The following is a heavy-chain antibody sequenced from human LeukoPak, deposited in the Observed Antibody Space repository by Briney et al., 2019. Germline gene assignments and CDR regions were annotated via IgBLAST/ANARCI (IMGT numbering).Heavy chain of an antibody. V-gene: IGHV4-61*02. CDR3: ARGIGTSYDSSRDAFDI. CDR1: AGSINSVDYY. J-gene: IGHJ3*02. Sequence: SQTLSLSCTVSAGSINSVDYYWSWIRQPAGKGLEWIGRIYSPGTNYNYNPSVKSRVTISIDTSKNQFSLKLTSVTAADTAVYYCARGIGTSYDSSRDAFDIWGQGTMVTVSS. CDR2: IYSPGTN. D-gene: IGHD3-22*01.